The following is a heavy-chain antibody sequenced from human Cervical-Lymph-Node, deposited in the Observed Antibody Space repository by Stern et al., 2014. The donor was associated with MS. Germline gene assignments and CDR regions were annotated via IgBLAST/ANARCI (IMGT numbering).Heavy chain of an antibody. CDR1: GATLTGFF. CDR2: FDPEDGST. J-gene: IGHJ4*02. V-gene: IGHV1-24*01. Sequence: QVQLVQSGAEVKKPGASVKVSCKVSGATLTGFFMHWVRQPPGKGLEWMGGFDPEDGSTIYAQTFQGRVTMTADTSTDTAYMELSSLRSDDTAGYYCATYYNYWGQGTLVIVSS. CDR3: ATYYNY. D-gene: IGHD3-10*01.